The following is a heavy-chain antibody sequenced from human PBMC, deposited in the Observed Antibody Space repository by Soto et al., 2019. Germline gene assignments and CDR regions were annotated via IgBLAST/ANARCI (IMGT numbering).Heavy chain of an antibody. CDR3: ALSLRGLAFDI. D-gene: IGHD3-16*01. CDR1: GFTFSNYA. CDR2: ISGSGDSI. J-gene: IGHJ3*02. Sequence: EVQLLESGGGLVQPGGSLRLSCAASGFTFSNYAMSWVRQAPGKGLDWVSSISGSGDSIDYADSVKGRFTISRDNSKNTMYLRMNGLRAEDTAVYYCALSLRGLAFDILGQGTMVTVSS. V-gene: IGHV3-23*01.